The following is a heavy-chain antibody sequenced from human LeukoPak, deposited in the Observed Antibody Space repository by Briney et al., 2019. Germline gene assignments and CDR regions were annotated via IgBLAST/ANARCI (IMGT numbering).Heavy chain of an antibody. V-gene: IGHV4-39*07. CDR2: IYYSGSI. CDR3: ARIYGSGRYYKLLPLQPGY. D-gene: IGHD3-10*01. Sequence: SETLSLTCTVSGGSISSSSYYWGWIRQPPGKGLEWIGSIYYSGSIYYNPSLKSRVTISVDTSKNQFSLKLSSVTAADTAVYYCARIYGSGRYYKLLPLQPGYWGQGTLVTVSS. CDR1: GGSISSSSYY. J-gene: IGHJ4*02.